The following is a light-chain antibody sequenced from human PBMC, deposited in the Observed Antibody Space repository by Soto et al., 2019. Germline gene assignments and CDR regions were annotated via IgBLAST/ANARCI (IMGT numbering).Light chain of an antibody. J-gene: IGLJ2*01. CDR2: EVS. Sequence: QSALTQPRSVSGSPGQSVTFSCTGTSGDIGAYNYVSWYQQVPGTAPKAMIYEVSSRPSGVSNRFSGSKSGNTASLTISGLQAEDEAYYYCSSYTTSTSFILFGGGTKLTVL. CDR3: SSYTTSTSFIL. CDR1: SGDIGAYNY. V-gene: IGLV2-14*01.